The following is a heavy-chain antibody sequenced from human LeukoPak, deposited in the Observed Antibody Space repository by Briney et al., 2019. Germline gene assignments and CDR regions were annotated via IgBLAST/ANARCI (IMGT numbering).Heavy chain of an antibody. J-gene: IGHJ5*02. CDR1: GGSISSSSYY. Sequence: SETLSLTCTVSGGSISSSSYYWSWIRQPPGKGLEWIGEINHSGSTNYNPSLKSRVTISVDTSKNQFSLKLSSVTAADTAVYYCSIAVASYNWFDPWGQGTLVTVSS. D-gene: IGHD6-19*01. CDR3: SIAVASYNWFDP. V-gene: IGHV4-39*07. CDR2: INHSGST.